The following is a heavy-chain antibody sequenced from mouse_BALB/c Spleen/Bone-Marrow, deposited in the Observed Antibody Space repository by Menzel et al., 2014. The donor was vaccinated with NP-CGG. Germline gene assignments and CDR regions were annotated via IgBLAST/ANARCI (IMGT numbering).Heavy chain of an antibody. D-gene: IGHD1-1*01. CDR2: INPDSSTI. J-gene: IGHJ1*01. Sequence: EVKLVESGGGLVQPGGSLKLSCAASGFDFSRYWMSWVRQVPGKGLEWIGEINPDSSTINYTPSLKDKFIISRDNAKNTLYLQMSKVRSEDTALYYCARLNYYGNLFVWGAGTTATVSS. V-gene: IGHV4-1*02. CDR3: ARLNYYGNLFV. CDR1: GFDFSRYW.